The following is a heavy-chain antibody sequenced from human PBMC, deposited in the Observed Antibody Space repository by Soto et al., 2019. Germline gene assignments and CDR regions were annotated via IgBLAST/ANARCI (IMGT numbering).Heavy chain of an antibody. CDR2: ISSEAIRK. CDR1: GFAFSSSV. J-gene: IGHJ1*01. Sequence: QEQLVESGGGVVQPGKSLTLSCAASGFAFSSSVLHWVRQAPGKGLEWITAISSEAIRKHYAESVRGRFTISRDDSKNTRYLEMNSLGGEDTSLYYWARGNHSRGRAGTFRLWGQGTLVTVSS. V-gene: IGHV3-30*01. CDR3: ARGNHSRGRAGTFRL. D-gene: IGHD3-22*01.